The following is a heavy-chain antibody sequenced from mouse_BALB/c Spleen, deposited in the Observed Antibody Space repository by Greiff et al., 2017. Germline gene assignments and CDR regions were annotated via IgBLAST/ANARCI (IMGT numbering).Heavy chain of an antibody. D-gene: IGHD1-2*01. CDR3: ARLRPYAMDY. CDR2: ISSGGST. Sequence: EVHLVESGGGLVKPGGSLKLSCAASGFTFSSYAMSWVRQTPEKRLEWVASISSGGSTYYPDSVKGRFTISRDNARNILYLQMSSLRSEDTAMYYCARLRPYAMDYWGQGTSVTVSS. V-gene: IGHV5-6-5*01. J-gene: IGHJ4*01. CDR1: GFTFSSYA.